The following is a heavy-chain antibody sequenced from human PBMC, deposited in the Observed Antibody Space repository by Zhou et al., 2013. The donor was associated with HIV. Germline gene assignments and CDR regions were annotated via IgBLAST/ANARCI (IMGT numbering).Heavy chain of an antibody. Sequence: QLQLQESGPGLVKPSETLSLTCTVSGGSISSSSYYWGWIRQPPGKGLEWIGSIYYSGTTNYNPSLKSRVTISVDTSKNQFSLTLSSVTAADTAVYYCAKEGSGRALDYWGQGTLGHGLL. D-gene: IGHD2-15*01. V-gene: IGHV4-39*07. J-gene: IGHJ4*02. CDR3: AKEGSGRALDY. CDR2: IYYSGTT. CDR1: GGSISSSSYY.